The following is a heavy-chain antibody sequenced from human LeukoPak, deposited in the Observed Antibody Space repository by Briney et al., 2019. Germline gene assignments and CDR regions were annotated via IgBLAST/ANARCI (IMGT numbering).Heavy chain of an antibody. D-gene: IGHD3-22*01. J-gene: IGHJ6*02. CDR1: GGSISSGGYS. CDR3: ARDRRYYDTSGTVYYDAMDV. V-gene: IGHV4-30-2*01. Sequence: SETLSLTCAVSGGSISSGGYSWSWIRQPPGKGLAWIGYIYHSGSTYYNPSLKSRVTISVDTSKNHFSLRLSSVTAADTAVYYCARDRRYYDTSGTVYYDAMDVWGQGTTVTVSS. CDR2: IYHSGST.